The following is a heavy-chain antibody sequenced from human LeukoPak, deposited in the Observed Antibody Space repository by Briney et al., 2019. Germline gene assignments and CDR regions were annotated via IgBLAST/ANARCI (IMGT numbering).Heavy chain of an antibody. CDR2: IYTSGST. D-gene: IGHD6-6*01. CDR3: ARAYSSSAKYFDY. J-gene: IGHJ4*02. V-gene: IGHV4-4*07. CDR1: GGSISSYY. Sequence: SGTLSLTCTVSGGSISSYYWSWIRQPAGKGLEWVGRIYTSGSTNYNPSLKSRVTMSVDTSKNQFSLKQSSVTAADTAVYYCARAYSSSAKYFDYWGQGTLVTVSS.